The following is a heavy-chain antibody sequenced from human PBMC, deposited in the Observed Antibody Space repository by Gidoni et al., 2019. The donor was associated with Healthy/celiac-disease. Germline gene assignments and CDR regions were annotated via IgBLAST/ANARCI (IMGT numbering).Heavy chain of an antibody. V-gene: IGHV1-18*01. CDR3: ARAGYSIDSSGYYYVNWFDP. J-gene: IGHJ5*02. D-gene: IGHD3-22*01. CDR2: ISAYNGNT. CDR1: GYNFTSSG. Sequence: QVQLVQSGAEVKKPGASVKVSCKASGYNFTSSGISWVRQAPGQGLEWMGWISAYNGNTNYAQKLQGRVTMTTDTSTSTAYMELRSLRSDDTAVYYCARAGYSIDSSGYYYVNWFDPWGQGTLVTVSS.